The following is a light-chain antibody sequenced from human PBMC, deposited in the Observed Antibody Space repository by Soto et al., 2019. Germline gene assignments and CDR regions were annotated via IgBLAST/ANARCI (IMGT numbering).Light chain of an antibody. CDR1: QSISTW. CDR2: GAS. CDR3: QQHNGYSERM. J-gene: IGKJ1*01. V-gene: IGKV1-5*01. Sequence: DIPMTQSPSTLSASAGDRVTITFRASQSISTWLAWYQQKPGKAPKLLIYGASSLASGVPSRFSGSGSGTEFTLTISSLQPDDFATYYCQQHNGYSERMFGQGTKVDIK.